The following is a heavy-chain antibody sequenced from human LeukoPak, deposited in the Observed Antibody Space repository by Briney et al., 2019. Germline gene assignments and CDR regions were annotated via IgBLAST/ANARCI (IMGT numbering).Heavy chain of an antibody. D-gene: IGHD4-11*01. Sequence: ASVKVSCKASGYXFTGYYMHWVREAPGQGLEWMGWINPYSGGTNYAQKFQGRVTMARDTSISTAYMELSRLNFDDTAVYYCTSQDDYSNYGGVYWGQGILVTVSS. J-gene: IGHJ4*02. CDR3: TSQDDYSNYGGVY. CDR2: INPYSGGT. V-gene: IGHV1-2*02. CDR1: GYXFTGYY.